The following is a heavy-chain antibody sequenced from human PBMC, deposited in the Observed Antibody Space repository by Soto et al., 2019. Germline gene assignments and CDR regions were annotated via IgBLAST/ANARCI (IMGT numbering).Heavy chain of an antibody. CDR1: GFTFSSYV. CDR2: ISYDGSNK. CDR3: AKDKFGVVMLYFDY. D-gene: IGHD3-3*01. J-gene: IGHJ4*02. V-gene: IGHV3-30*18. Sequence: GGSLRRSCAASGFTFSSYVMHGERQAPGKGLEWVAVISYDGSNKYYADSVKGRFTISRDNSRNTLYLQMNSLRAEDTAVYYCAKDKFGVVMLYFDYWGQGTLVTAPQ.